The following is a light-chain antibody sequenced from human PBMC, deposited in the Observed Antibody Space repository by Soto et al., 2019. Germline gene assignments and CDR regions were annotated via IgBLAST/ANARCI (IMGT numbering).Light chain of an antibody. CDR2: GAS. CDR3: QQYNNWPPLN. V-gene: IGKV3-15*01. J-gene: IGKJ4*01. Sequence: EIVMTQSPATLSVSPGERATLSCRASQRVSSNLAWYQQKPCQAPRLLIDGASTMATGIPARFSGSGSGTEFTLSISSLQSEDFAVYYCQQYNNWPPLNFGGGTKVEIK. CDR1: QRVSSN.